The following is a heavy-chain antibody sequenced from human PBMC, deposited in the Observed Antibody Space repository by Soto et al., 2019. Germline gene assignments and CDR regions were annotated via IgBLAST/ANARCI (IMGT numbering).Heavy chain of an antibody. V-gene: IGHV1-3*01. CDR1: GYTFTSYA. J-gene: IGHJ6*02. CDR3: ARYLWVWDRTSARGMDV. CDR2: INAGNGNT. Sequence: ASVKVSCKASGYTFTSYAMHWVRQAPGQRLEWMGWINAGNGNTKYSQKFQGRVTITRDTSASTAYMELSSLRSEDTAVYYCARYLWVWDRTSARGMDVWGHGTTVTVSS. D-gene: IGHD2-2*01.